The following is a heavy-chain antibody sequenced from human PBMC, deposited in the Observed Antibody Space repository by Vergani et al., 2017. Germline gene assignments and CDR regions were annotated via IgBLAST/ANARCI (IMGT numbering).Heavy chain of an antibody. CDR2: IYYSGST. Sequence: QVQLQESGPGLVKPSQTLSLTCTVSGGSISSGDYYWSWIRQPPGKGLEWIGYIYYSGSTYYNPSLKSRVTISVDPSKNHFSPKLSSVTAADTAVYYCARAIKGSSGPHYFDYWGQGTLVTVSS. CDR1: GGSISSGDYY. J-gene: IGHJ4*02. D-gene: IGHD6-19*01. V-gene: IGHV4-30-4*08. CDR3: ARAIKGSSGPHYFDY.